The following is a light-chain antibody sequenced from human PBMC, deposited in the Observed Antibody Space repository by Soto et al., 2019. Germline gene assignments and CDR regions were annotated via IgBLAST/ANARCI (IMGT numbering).Light chain of an antibody. Sequence: AILMTHSPSSLSASTGDRVTITCLASQGISSYLAWYQQKPGKAPKLLIYAASTLQSGVPSRFSGSGSGTDFTLTISCLQSEDFATYYCQQYYSYPPLTFGGGTKVDIK. CDR2: AAS. CDR3: QQYYSYPPLT. CDR1: QGISSY. J-gene: IGKJ4*01. V-gene: IGKV1-8*01.